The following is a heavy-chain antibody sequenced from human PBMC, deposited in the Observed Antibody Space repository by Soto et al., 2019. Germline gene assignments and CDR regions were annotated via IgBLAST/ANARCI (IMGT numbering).Heavy chain of an antibody. CDR3: ARDPSYDRHLYSSSRYGDY. D-gene: IGHD6-13*01. Sequence: GGSLRLSCAASGFTFSSYSMNWVRQAPGKGLEWVSSISSSSSYIYYADSVKGRFTISRDNAKNSLYLQMNSLRAEDTAVDYCARDPSYDRHLYSSSRYGDYWGQGTLVTVSS. J-gene: IGHJ4*02. V-gene: IGHV3-21*01. CDR2: ISSSSSYI. CDR1: GFTFSSYS.